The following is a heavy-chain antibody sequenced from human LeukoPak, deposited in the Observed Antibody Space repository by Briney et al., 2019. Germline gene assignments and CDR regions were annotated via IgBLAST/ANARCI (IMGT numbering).Heavy chain of an antibody. CDR2: ISYDGSNK. CDR1: GFTFSSYA. Sequence: GGSLRLSCAASGFTFSSYAMHWVRQAPGKGLEWVAVISYDGSNKYYADSVKGRFTISRDNSKNTLYLQMNSLTTEDTAVYYCATDYDILAGYLTNWGQGTLVIVSS. D-gene: IGHD3-9*01. J-gene: IGHJ4*02. CDR3: ATDYDILAGYLTN. V-gene: IGHV3-30-3*01.